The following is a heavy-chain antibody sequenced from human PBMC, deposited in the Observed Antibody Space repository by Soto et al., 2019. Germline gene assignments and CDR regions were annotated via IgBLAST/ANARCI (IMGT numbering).Heavy chain of an antibody. CDR1: GGSISSSSYY. Sequence: SETLSLTCTVSGGSISSSSYYWGWIRQPPGKGLEWIGSIYYSGSTYYNPSLKSRVTISVDTSKNQFSLKLSSVTAADTAVYYCARRKYSSGWYYFDYWGQGTLVTVSS. CDR2: IYYSGST. J-gene: IGHJ4*02. CDR3: ARRKYSSGWYYFDY. V-gene: IGHV4-39*01. D-gene: IGHD6-19*01.